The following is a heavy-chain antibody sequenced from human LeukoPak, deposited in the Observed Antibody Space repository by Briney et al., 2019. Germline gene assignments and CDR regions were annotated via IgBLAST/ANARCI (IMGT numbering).Heavy chain of an antibody. V-gene: IGHV1-24*01. J-gene: IGHJ5*02. CDR2: FDPEDGET. D-gene: IGHD6-19*01. CDR3: ATIAVADMGNWFDP. Sequence: GASVKVSCKVSGYTLTELSMHWVRQAPGKGLEWMGGFDPEDGETIYAQKFQGRVTMTEDTSTDTAYMELSSLRSEDTAVYYCATIAVADMGNWFDPWGQGTLVTASS. CDR1: GYTLTELS.